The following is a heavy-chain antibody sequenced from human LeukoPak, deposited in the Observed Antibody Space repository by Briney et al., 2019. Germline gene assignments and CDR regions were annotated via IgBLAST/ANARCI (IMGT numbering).Heavy chain of an antibody. CDR1: GGSVSISRYY. J-gene: IGHJ6*03. Sequence: PSETLSLTCTVSGGSVSISRYYWGWIRQPPGKGLEWIASLYYSGSTYYNPSLKSRVTISVDTSKNQFSLKLSSVTAADTAVYYCARVSGDYYYYHMDVWGKGTTVTVSS. CDR2: LYYSGST. CDR3: ARVSGDYYYYHMDV. V-gene: IGHV4-39*01. D-gene: IGHD3-10*01.